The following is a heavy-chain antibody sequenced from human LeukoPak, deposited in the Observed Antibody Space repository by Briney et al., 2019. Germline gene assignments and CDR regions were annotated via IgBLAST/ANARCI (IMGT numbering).Heavy chain of an antibody. V-gene: IGHV3-11*01. CDR2: IDRSGVIK. CDR1: GFKFSDYY. J-gene: IGHJ4*02. D-gene: IGHD2-15*01. CDR3: AKDGSGVAAADYYFDY. Sequence: PGGSLRLSCAASGFKFSDYYINWIRQAPGKGLEWISYIDRSGVIKYYTDSVKGRFTISRDNAKNTLYMQMNSLRAEDTAVYYCAKDGSGVAAADYYFDYWGQGTLVTVSS.